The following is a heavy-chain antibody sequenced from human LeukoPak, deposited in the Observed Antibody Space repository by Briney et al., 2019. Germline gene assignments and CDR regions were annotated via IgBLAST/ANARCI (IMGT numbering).Heavy chain of an antibody. CDR3: SRGRGSGAAAATFDP. V-gene: IGHV6-1*01. CDR1: EYSVSSNSAA. J-gene: IGHJ5*02. D-gene: IGHD6-13*01. Sequence: SQTLSLTCAISEYSVSSNSAAWHWIRQSPSRGLEWLGRTYYRSKWYYDYAVSVKSRITINSDTSKNQISLQLNSVTPEDTAVYYCSRGRGSGAAAATFDPWGQGTLVTVSS. CDR2: TYYRSKWYY.